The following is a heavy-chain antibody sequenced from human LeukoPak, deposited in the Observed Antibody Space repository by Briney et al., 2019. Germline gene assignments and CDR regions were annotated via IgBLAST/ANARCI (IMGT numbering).Heavy chain of an antibody. CDR2: INSDGSSA. J-gene: IGHJ6*02. CDR3: ARGSFNGMDV. V-gene: IGHV3-74*01. Sequence: PGGSLRLSCAASGFTFSSYWMHWVRQAPGRGLVWVSRINSDGSSAIYADSVKGRFTISRDNAKNTLYLQTNSLRAEDTAVYYCARGSFNGMDVWGQGTTVTVSS. CDR1: GFTFSSYW.